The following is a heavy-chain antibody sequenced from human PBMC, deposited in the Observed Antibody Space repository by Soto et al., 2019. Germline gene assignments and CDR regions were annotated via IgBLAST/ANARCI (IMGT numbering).Heavy chain of an antibody. CDR1: GFTFSDYY. CDR3: ARVPPLWFGELLYWAFDI. CDR2: ISSSGSTI. V-gene: IGHV3-11*01. J-gene: IGHJ3*02. Sequence: GGSLRLSCAASGFTFSDYYMSWIRQAPGKGLEWVSYISSSGSTIYYADSVKGRFTISRDNAKNSLYLQMNSLRAEDTAVYYCARVPPLWFGELLYWAFDIWGQGTMVTVSS. D-gene: IGHD3-10*01.